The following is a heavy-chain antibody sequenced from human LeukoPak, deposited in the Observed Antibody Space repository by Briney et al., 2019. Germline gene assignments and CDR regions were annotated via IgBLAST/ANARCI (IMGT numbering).Heavy chain of an antibody. V-gene: IGHV1-2*02. J-gene: IGHJ5*02. D-gene: IGHD2-15*01. CDR2: MNPNSGGT. CDR3: ARDGGLLFDP. Sequence: ASVKVSCKASGYTFTSYDINWVRQATGQGLEWMGWMNPNSGGTNYAQKFQGRVTMTRDTSISTAYMELSRLRSDDTAVYYCARDGGLLFDPWGQGTLVTVSS. CDR1: GYTFTSYD.